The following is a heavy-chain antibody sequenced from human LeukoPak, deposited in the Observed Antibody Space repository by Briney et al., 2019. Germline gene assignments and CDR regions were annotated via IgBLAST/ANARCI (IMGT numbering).Heavy chain of an antibody. J-gene: IGHJ4*02. CDR2: IYPGDSDT. Sequence: GESLKISCKGSGYPFATYWIGGARQMPGKGLEWMGIIYPGDSDTRYSPSFQGQVTISADKSITTAYLQWNSLQASDAAVYYCARRRGYDSSGPDYWGQGTLVTVSS. D-gene: IGHD3-22*01. V-gene: IGHV5-51*01. CDR3: ARRRGYDSSGPDY. CDR1: GYPFATYW.